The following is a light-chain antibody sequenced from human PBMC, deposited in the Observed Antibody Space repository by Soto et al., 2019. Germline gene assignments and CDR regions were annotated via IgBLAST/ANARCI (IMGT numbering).Light chain of an antibody. Sequence: QSALTQPASVSGSPGQSITISCTGTINDIGSYHYVAWYQHHPGKAPKLIIYDVSKRPTGVPDRFSGSKSGNTASLTVSGLQAEDEADYYCSSYAGNNIGVFGGGTKLTVL. V-gene: IGLV2-8*01. CDR3: SSYAGNNIGV. CDR2: DVS. CDR1: INDIGSYHY. J-gene: IGLJ2*01.